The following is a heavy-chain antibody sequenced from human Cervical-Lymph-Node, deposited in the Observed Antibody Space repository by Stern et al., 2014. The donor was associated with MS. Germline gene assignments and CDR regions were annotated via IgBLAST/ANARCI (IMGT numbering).Heavy chain of an antibody. D-gene: IGHD2-15*01. CDR1: GGTFNNHV. CDR2: IVPLFGTP. CDR3: ANRGMGYSYGRHDY. V-gene: IGHV1-69*06. J-gene: IGHJ4*02. Sequence: VHLVESGAEVKKPGSSVKVYCKASGGTFNNHVISWVRQARGQGLEWMGGIVPLFGTPDYAREVKGRVTITADKSTSTVHMVLSSLNREDTGIYYCANRGMGYSYGRHDYWGQGTLVTVS.